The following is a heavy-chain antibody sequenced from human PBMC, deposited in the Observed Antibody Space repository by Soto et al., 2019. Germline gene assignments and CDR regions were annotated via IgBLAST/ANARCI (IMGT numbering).Heavy chain of an antibody. CDR3: AKGAPVSVLWFGELLWGDWFDP. J-gene: IGHJ5*02. D-gene: IGHD3-10*01. Sequence: GGSLRLSCAASGFTFSSYAMSWVRQAPGKGLEWVSAISGSGGSTYYADSVKGRFTISRDNSKNTLYLQMNSLRAEDTAVYYCAKGAPVSVLWFGELLWGDWFDPWGQGTLVTVSS. V-gene: IGHV3-23*01. CDR1: GFTFSSYA. CDR2: ISGSGGST.